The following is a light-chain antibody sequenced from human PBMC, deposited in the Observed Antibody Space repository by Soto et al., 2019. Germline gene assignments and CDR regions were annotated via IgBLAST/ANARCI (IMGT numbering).Light chain of an antibody. CDR2: GAS. Sequence: EIVMTQSPATLSVSPGERATLSCRASQSVSSSLAWYQQKPGQAPRLLIYGASTRATGIPDRFSGSGSETEFTLTISSLQSEDFAVYYCQQYNNWWTFGKGTKVEIK. J-gene: IGKJ1*01. V-gene: IGKV3-15*01. CDR1: QSVSSS. CDR3: QQYNNWWT.